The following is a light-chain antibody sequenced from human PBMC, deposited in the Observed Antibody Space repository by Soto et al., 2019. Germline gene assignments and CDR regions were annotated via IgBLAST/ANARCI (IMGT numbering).Light chain of an antibody. CDR3: QQYGTVPWT. CDR1: QSVDSSF. CDR2: GAS. Sequence: EIVLTQSPGTLSLSPGERATLSCRASQSVDSSFLGWYQQKPGQSPRLLIYGASSRASGIPDRFSGSGSGTDFTLSINGLYPEDFAVYYCQQYGTVPWTFGQGTKVEIK. J-gene: IGKJ1*01. V-gene: IGKV3-20*01.